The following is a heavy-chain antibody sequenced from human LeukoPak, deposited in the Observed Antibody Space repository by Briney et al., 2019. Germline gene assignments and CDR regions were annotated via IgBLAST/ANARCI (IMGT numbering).Heavy chain of an antibody. V-gene: IGHV4-34*01. CDR2: INHSGST. Sequence: PSETLSLTCAVYGGSFSGYYWSWIRQPPGKGLEWIGEINHSGSTNYNPSLKSRVTISVDTSKNQFSLKLSSVTAADTAVYYCARSKGRDYDSSGYSVGAFDYWGQGTLVTVSS. CDR3: ARSKGRDYDSSGYSVGAFDY. CDR1: GGSFSGYY. J-gene: IGHJ4*02. D-gene: IGHD3-22*01.